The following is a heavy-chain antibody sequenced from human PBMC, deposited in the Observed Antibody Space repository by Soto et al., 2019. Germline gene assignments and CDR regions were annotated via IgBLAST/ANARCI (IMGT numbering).Heavy chain of an antibody. CDR2: VGYSGNT. CDR1: GGSISSSTVC. CDR3: ARSPLRDGSYYIPRTFDY. D-gene: IGHD1-26*01. J-gene: IGHJ4*02. V-gene: IGHV4-39*01. Sequence: LQLQGSGPGLVQPSETLSLTCTVSGGSISSSTVCWGWIRQPPGEGMEWIGGVGYSGNTRYNPSRAIRVTISLDTYKNQFSLKVSSVDAAATAVYYCARSPLRDGSYYIPRTFDYWGQGTLVTVSS.